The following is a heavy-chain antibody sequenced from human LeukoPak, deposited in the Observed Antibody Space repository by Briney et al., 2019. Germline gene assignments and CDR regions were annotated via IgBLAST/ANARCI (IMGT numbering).Heavy chain of an antibody. J-gene: IGHJ4*02. CDR1: GGSISSGGYS. CDR2: IYHSGST. CDR3: ARDGDYYDSSGYAFDY. Sequence: SQTLSLTCAVSGGSISSGGYSWSWIRQPPGEGLEWIGYIYHSGSTYYNPSLKSRVTISVDRSKNQFSLKLSSVTAADTAVYYCARDGDYYDSSGYAFDYWGQGTLVTVSS. D-gene: IGHD3-22*01. V-gene: IGHV4-30-2*01.